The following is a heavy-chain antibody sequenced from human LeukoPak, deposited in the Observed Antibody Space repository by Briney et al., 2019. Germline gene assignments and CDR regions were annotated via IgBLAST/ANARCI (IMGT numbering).Heavy chain of an antibody. CDR3: ARDLSWNDQGNAYYFDY. J-gene: IGHJ4*02. CDR2: ISSSSSYI. V-gene: IGHV3-21*01. D-gene: IGHD1-1*01. Sequence: GGSLRLSCAASGFTFGSYSMNWVRQAPGKGLEWVSSISSSSSYIYYADSVKGRFTISRDNAKNSLYLQMNSLRAEDTAVYYCARDLSWNDQGNAYYFDYWGQGTLVTVSS. CDR1: GFTFGSYS.